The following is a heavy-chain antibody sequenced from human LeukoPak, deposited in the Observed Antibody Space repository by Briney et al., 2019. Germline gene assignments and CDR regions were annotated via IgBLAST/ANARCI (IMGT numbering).Heavy chain of an antibody. Sequence: SETLSLTYTVSGGSISSGSYYWSWIRQPAGKGLEWIGRIYTSGSTNYNASLKSRVTISLDASKNQFSLKMTSVTAADTAVYYCARDNDSRDPPHFDYWGQGTLVTVSS. J-gene: IGHJ4*02. CDR3: ARDNDSRDPPHFDY. V-gene: IGHV4-61*02. CDR2: IYTSGST. CDR1: GGSISSGSYY. D-gene: IGHD3-16*01.